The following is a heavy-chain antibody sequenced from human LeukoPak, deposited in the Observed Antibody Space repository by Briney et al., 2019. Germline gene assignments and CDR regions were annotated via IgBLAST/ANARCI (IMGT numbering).Heavy chain of an antibody. V-gene: IGHV3-23*01. D-gene: IGHD3-3*01. CDR1: GFTFSSYA. Sequence: GGSLRLSCAASGFTFSSYAMSWVRQAPGKGLEWVSAISGSGGSTYYADSVKGRFTISRDNSKNTLYLQMNSLRAEDTAAYYCAKGTQIPYYDFWSGFPEGNYFDYWGQGTLVTVSS. J-gene: IGHJ4*01. CDR2: ISGSGGST. CDR3: AKGTQIPYYDFWSGFPEGNYFDY.